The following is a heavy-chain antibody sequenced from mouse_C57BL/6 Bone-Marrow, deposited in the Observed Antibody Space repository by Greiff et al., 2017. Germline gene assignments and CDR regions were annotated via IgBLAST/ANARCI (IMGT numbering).Heavy chain of an antibody. CDR2: ISYDGSN. CDR3: ALRGAMDY. Sequence: QSGPGLVKPSQSLSLTCSVTGYSITSGYYWNWIRQFPGNKLEWMGYISYDGSNNYNPSLKNRISITRDTSKNQFFLKLNSVTTEDTATYYCALRGAMDYWGQRTSVT. D-gene: IGHD2-12*01. V-gene: IGHV3-6*01. CDR1: GYSITSGYY. J-gene: IGHJ4*01.